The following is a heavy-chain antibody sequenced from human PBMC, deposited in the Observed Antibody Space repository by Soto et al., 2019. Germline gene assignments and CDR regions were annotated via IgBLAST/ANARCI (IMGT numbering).Heavy chain of an antibody. CDR3: AREFRDDPAPWILTGTTFDY. CDR2: ISGSANNA. V-gene: IGHV3-23*01. D-gene: IGHD3-9*01. Sequence: GGSLRLSCAASGFTFSSYSMSWVRQAPGKGLEWISAISGSANNAYYPDSVRGRFAVSRDNSKNSLYLQMNSLRAEDTAVYYCAREFRDDPAPWILTGTTFDYWGQGTLVTVSS. J-gene: IGHJ4*02. CDR1: GFTFSSYS.